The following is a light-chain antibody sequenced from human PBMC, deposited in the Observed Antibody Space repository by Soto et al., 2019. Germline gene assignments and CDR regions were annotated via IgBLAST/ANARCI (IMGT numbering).Light chain of an antibody. CDR2: AAS. V-gene: IGKV3-15*01. J-gene: IGKJ1*01. CDR3: QKYNSWLWT. CDR1: QTVSRN. Sequence: EIVMTQSPGALSSSPVGTATISSRASQTVSRNLAWYQQKPGQAPRLLIFAASTGATGIPARFSGSGSGTECTLTISSLQSEDSAVYYCQKYNSWLWTFGQGTKGAIK.